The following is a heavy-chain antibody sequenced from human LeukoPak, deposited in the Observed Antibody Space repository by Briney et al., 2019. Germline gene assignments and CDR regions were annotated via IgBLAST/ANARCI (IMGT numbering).Heavy chain of an antibody. D-gene: IGHD3-10*02. CDR1: GFTFSNYW. V-gene: IGHV3-21*01. Sequence: GGSLRLSCAASGFTFSNYWMNWVRQTPRKGLEWVSCISGSGSYIYYADSVKGRFTISRDNAKNSLYLQMNSLRAEDTAVYYCAELGITMIGGVWGKGTTVTISS. J-gene: IGHJ6*04. CDR3: AELGITMIGGV. CDR2: ISGSGSYI.